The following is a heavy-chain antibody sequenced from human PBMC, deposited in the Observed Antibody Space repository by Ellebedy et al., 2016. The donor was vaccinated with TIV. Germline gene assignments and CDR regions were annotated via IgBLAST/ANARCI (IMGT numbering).Heavy chain of an antibody. CDR2: IHRDGSSA. Sequence: PGGSLRLSCAASGFTFSNYWIHWVRQAPGKGLVWLSRIHRDGSSANYADSVKGRFSISRDNSKNPRYVQMNSLRAEDTAVYYCARGGRDQWLIDYWGQGTLVTVSS. CDR3: ARGGRDQWLIDY. V-gene: IGHV3-74*01. J-gene: IGHJ4*02. CDR1: GFTFSNYW. D-gene: IGHD6-19*01.